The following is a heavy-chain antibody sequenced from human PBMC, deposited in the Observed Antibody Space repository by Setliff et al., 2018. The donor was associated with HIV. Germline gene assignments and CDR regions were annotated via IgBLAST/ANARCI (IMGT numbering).Heavy chain of an antibody. CDR3: ARGQDGHSVLFDY. V-gene: IGHV4-59*01. Sequence: KTSETLSLTCTVSGASIWNYYWSWIRQAPGKGLEWIGFIHFTGSSNYNPSLKSRVTISIDTSKHQFSLNLNSVTAAETAMYFCARGQDGHSVLFDYWGQGMLVTVSS. J-gene: IGHJ4*02. D-gene: IGHD1-26*01. CDR1: GASIWNYY. CDR2: IHFTGSS.